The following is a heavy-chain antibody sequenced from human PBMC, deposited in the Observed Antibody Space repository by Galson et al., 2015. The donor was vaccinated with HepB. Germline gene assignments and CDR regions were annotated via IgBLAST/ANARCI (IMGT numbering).Heavy chain of an antibody. V-gene: IGHV4-30-2*01. CDR1: GGSISSGGYS. D-gene: IGHD4-17*01. CDR2: IYHSGST. CDR3: ARDVGDGDYPLFDY. Sequence: LSLTCAVSGGSISSGGYSWSWIRQPPGKGLEWIGYIYHSGSTYYNPSLKSRVTISVDRSKNQFSLKLSSVTAADTAVYYCARDVGDGDYPLFDYWGQGTLVTVSS. J-gene: IGHJ4*02.